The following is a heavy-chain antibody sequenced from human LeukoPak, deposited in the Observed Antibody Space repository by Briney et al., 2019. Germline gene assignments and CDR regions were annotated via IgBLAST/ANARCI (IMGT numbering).Heavy chain of an antibody. J-gene: IGHJ4*02. CDR1: GFTFSSYA. V-gene: IGHV3-30-3*01. CDR2: ISYDGSNK. Sequence: GGSLRLSCAASGFTFSSYAMHWVRQAPGKGMEWVAVISYDGSNKYYADSVKGRFTISRDNSKNTLYLQMNSLRAEDTAVYYCARGATTDYWGQGTLVTVSS. D-gene: IGHD1-26*01. CDR3: ARGATTDY.